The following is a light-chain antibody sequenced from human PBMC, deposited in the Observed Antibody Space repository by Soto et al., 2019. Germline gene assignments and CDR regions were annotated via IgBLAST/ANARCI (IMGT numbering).Light chain of an antibody. Sequence: QAVVTQPPSASGTPGQRVTISCSGSSSNIGSNAVNWYQQLPGTAPKLFIYSDNQRPSGVPDRVSGSKSGTSATLVITGLQTGDEADYYCGTWDDSLVSYVFGTGTKLTVL. CDR2: SDN. J-gene: IGLJ1*01. CDR1: SSNIGSNA. CDR3: GTWDDSLVSYV. V-gene: IGLV1-44*01.